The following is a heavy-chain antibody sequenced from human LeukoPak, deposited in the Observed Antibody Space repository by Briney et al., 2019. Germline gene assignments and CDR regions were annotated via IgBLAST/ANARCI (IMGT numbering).Heavy chain of an antibody. CDR3: ARDGGGVVPAALGYYYYYMDV. D-gene: IGHD2-2*01. V-gene: IGHV3-74*01. Sequence: GGSLRLSCAASGFSFSVYWMHWVRQAPGKGPVWVSRIKTDGSITDYADSVKGRFTISRDNSKNTLYLQMGSLRAEDMAVYYCARDGGGVVPAALGYYYYYMDVWGKGTTVTVSS. CDR1: GFSFSVYW. CDR2: IKTDGSIT. J-gene: IGHJ6*03.